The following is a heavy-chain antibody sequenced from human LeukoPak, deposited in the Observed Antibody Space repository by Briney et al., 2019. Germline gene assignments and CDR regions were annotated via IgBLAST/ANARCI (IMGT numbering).Heavy chain of an antibody. CDR1: GYTFTSYD. CDR3: ARRYYDSSGYYEAHDY. Sequence: GASVKVSCKASGYTFTSYDINWVRQATGQGLEWMGWISAYNDHTDYARNLQGRVTLTTETSTSTAYMELRSLRSDDTALYFCARRYYDSSGYYEAHDYWGQGTLVTVSS. D-gene: IGHD3-22*01. J-gene: IGHJ4*02. V-gene: IGHV1-18*01. CDR2: ISAYNDHT.